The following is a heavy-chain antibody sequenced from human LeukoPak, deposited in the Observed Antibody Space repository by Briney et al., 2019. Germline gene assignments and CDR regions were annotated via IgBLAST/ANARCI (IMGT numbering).Heavy chain of an antibody. D-gene: IGHD2/OR15-2a*01. J-gene: IGHJ4*02. CDR2: ISGRGEAI. V-gene: IGHV3-48*01. CDR3: ARDVRRSLDY. Sequence: GGSLRLSCAASGFTFSNHNMDWVRQAPGKGLEWISYISGRGEAIFYADSVQGRFTISRDNAKNSIYLQMNGLTAEDTAVYYCARDVRRSLDYWGQGTLVTVSS. CDR1: GFTFSNHN.